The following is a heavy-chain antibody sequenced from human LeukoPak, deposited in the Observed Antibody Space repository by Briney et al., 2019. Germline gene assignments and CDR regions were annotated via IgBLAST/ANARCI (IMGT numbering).Heavy chain of an antibody. J-gene: IGHJ5*02. CDR1: GYTFTDYY. CDR3: ARGVGSSWFDP. CDR2: INPNSGGA. V-gene: IGHV1-2*02. D-gene: IGHD6-13*01. Sequence: ASVKVSCKASGYTFTDYYLHWVRQAPGQGLEWMGWINPNSGGANFALNFQGRVTMTRAASISTAYMELSRLTSDDTAVYYCARGVGSSWFDPWGQGTLVTVSS.